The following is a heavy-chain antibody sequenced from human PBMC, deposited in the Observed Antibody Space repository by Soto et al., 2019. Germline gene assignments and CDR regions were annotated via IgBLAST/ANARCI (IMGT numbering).Heavy chain of an antibody. J-gene: IGHJ3*02. Sequence: QVQLVESGGGVVQPGRSLRLSCAASGFTFSSYAMPWVRQAPGKGLEWVAVISYDGSNKYYADSVKGRFTISRDNSKNTLYLQMNSLRAEDTAVYYCARDASDFDIWGQGTMVTVSS. CDR3: ARDASDFDI. V-gene: IGHV3-30-3*01. CDR2: ISYDGSNK. CDR1: GFTFSSYA.